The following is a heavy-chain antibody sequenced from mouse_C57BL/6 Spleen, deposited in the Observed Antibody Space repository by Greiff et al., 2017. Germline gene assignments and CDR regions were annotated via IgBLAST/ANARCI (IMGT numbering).Heavy chain of an antibody. V-gene: IGHV1-61*01. CDR3: ARREAPYFDG. Sequence: VQLQQPGAELVRPGSSVKLSCKASGYTFTSYWMDWVKQRPGQGLEWIGNIYPSDSETHYNQKFKDKATLTVDKSSSTAYMQLSSLTCADSAVYYCARREAPYFDGWGTGTTVTVSS. CDR2: IYPSDSET. J-gene: IGHJ1*03. CDR1: GYTFTSYW.